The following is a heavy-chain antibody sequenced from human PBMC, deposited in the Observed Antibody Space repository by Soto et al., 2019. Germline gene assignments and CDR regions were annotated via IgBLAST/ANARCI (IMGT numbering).Heavy chain of an antibody. Sequence: QVQLVESGGGVVQTGRSLRLSCAASGFTFSSYAMHWVRQAPGKGLAWVAVISYDGSNKYYADSVKGRFTISRDNSKNTLYLQMNSLRAEDTAVYYCARSGVVGATGSPYYFDYWGQGTLVTVSS. J-gene: IGHJ4*02. CDR2: ISYDGSNK. CDR3: ARSGVVGATGSPYYFDY. V-gene: IGHV3-30-3*01. D-gene: IGHD1-26*01. CDR1: GFTFSSYA.